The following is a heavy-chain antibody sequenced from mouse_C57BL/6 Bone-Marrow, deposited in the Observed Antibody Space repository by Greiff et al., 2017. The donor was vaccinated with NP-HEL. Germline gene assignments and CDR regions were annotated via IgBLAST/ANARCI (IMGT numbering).Heavy chain of an antibody. J-gene: IGHJ4*01. CDR1: GFTFSDYG. V-gene: IGHV5-17*01. CDR2: ISSGSSNT. CDR3: ARYYGYAMDY. Sequence: VQLQESGGGLVKPGGSLKLSCAASGFTFSDYGMHWVRQAPEKGLEWVAYISSGSSNTYYADTVKGRFTISRDNAKNTLFLQMTRLKSEDTAMYYCARYYGYAMDYWGQGTSVTVSS. D-gene: IGHD1-1*01.